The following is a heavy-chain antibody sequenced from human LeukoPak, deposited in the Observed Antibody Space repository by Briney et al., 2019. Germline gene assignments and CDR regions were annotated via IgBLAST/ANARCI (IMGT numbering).Heavy chain of an antibody. CDR3: ARAAGAAGGQYFDY. J-gene: IGHJ4*02. V-gene: IGHV4-4*07. CDR1: GGSISGYY. Sequence: SETLSLTCTVSGGSISGYYWSWIRQPAGQGLEWIGRIYTNGDTKFNPSLKSRVTMSVDTPKNQLSLKLRPVTAADTAVYYCARAAGAAGGQYFDYWGQGTLVTVSS. D-gene: IGHD6-13*01. CDR2: IYTNGDT.